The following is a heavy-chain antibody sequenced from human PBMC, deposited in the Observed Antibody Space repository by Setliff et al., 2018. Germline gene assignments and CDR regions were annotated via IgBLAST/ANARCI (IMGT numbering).Heavy chain of an antibody. CDR1: GGSFSSYY. J-gene: IGHJ6*04. D-gene: IGHD6-19*01. Sequence: SATLSLTCAVYGGSFSSYYWNWIRQPPGKGLEWIGEIHHSGSTKYNPSLKSRVTISVDTSKNQFSLRLSSVTAADTAVYYCARLRKAVDGINFPRYMDVWGKGTTVTVSS. CDR2: IHHSGST. CDR3: ARLRKAVDGINFPRYMDV. V-gene: IGHV4-34*01.